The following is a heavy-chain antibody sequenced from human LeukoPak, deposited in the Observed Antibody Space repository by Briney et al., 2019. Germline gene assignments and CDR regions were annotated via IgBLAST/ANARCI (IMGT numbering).Heavy chain of an antibody. CDR1: GGSFSGYY. J-gene: IGHJ6*03. V-gene: IGHV4-59*01. CDR2: IYYSGST. D-gene: IGHD4-17*01. Sequence: SETLSLTCGVYGGSFSGYYWSWIRQPPGKGLEWIGYIYYSGSTNYNPSLKSRVTISVDTSKNQFSLKLSSVTAADTAVYYCARGYGDYLYYYYMDVWGKGTTVTISS. CDR3: ARGYGDYLYYYYMDV.